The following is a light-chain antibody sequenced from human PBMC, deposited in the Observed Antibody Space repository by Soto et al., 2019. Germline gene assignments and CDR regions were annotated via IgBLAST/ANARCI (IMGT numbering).Light chain of an antibody. CDR2: AGS. CDR1: SDNIGSYNL. V-gene: IGLV2-23*01. J-gene: IGLJ1*01. Sequence: QSALTQPASVSGSLGQSITISCIGTSDNIGSYNLVSWYQHKPGKAPKIIIFAGSKRPSGVSNRFSGSRSGNTASLTISGRTAEDEADYYCCSCAGTGTQYVFGTGTQVTVL. CDR3: CSCAGTGTQYV.